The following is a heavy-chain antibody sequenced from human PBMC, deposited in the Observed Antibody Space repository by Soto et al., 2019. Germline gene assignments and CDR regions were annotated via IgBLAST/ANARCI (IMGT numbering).Heavy chain of an antibody. J-gene: IGHJ4*02. CDR1: GFTFSSYA. CDR2: ISGSGGST. Sequence: PXXSLRLSYAASGFTFSSYAMRWVLQAPGKGLEWVSSISGSGGSTYYADSVKGRFTISRDNSKNTLYLQMNSLRAEDTAVYYCAKGPVVNAIRLYFDYWGQGTLVTVSS. D-gene: IGHD2-8*01. CDR3: AKGPVVNAIRLYFDY. V-gene: IGHV3-23*01.